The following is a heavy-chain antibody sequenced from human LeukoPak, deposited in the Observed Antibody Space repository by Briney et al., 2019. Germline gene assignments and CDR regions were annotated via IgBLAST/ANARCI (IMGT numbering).Heavy chain of an antibody. Sequence: GGSLRLSCVASGFTFSTYGMSWVRQAPGKGLEWVSAISGSGGSTYYADSVKGRFTISRDNSKNTLYLQMNSLRAEDTAVYYCAKSPLGVDYYYYYMDVWGKGTTVTVSS. V-gene: IGHV3-23*01. D-gene: IGHD5-12*01. CDR3: AKSPLGVDYYYYYMDV. CDR2: ISGSGGST. CDR1: GFTFSTYG. J-gene: IGHJ6*03.